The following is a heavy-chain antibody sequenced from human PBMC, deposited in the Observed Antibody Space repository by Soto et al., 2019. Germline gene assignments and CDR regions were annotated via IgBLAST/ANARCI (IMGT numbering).Heavy chain of an antibody. D-gene: IGHD3-16*01. J-gene: IGHJ5*02. V-gene: IGHV3-48*04. Sequence: PGGSLRLSCAASGFTFSSYGMHWVRQAPGKGLEWVSVIRCSGRTKYYADSVKGRFTISRDNATNSLYLQMNNVRTEDTAVYYCARLPFPWGWFDPWGQGTLVTVSS. CDR1: GFTFSSYG. CDR3: ARLPFPWGWFDP. CDR2: IRCSGRTK.